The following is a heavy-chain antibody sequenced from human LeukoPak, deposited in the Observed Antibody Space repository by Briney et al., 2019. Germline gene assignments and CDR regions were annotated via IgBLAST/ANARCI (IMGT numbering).Heavy chain of an antibody. J-gene: IGHJ4*02. CDR2: IWYDGSNK. Sequence: GGSLRLSCAASGFTFSSFGMHWVRQAPGKGLEWVAVIWYDGSNKYYPDSVKGRFTISRDNSKNTLYLQMNSLRAEDTAVYYCARASLGQKHFDYWGQGTLVTVSS. V-gene: IGHV3-33*01. CDR3: ARASLGQKHFDY. CDR1: GFTFSSFG.